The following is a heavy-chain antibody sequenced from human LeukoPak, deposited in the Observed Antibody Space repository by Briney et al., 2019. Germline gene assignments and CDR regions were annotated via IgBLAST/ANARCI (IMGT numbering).Heavy chain of an antibody. CDR1: DDSISDYF. V-gene: IGHV4-59*12. CDR2: IRNSGPT. J-gene: IGHJ5*02. CDR3: VKSSGSRFGP. D-gene: IGHD3-22*01. Sequence: KPSETLSLTCTVSDDSISDYFWSWIRQPPGKGLEWIAYIRNSGPTRYNPSLQSRVTISLDTSKNQFSLKLTSVTAADTAIYYCVKSSGSRFGPWGQGTLVTVPS.